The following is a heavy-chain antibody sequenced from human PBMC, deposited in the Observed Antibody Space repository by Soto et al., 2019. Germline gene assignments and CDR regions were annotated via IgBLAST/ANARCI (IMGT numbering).Heavy chain of an antibody. CDR1: GFTFSSYW. J-gene: IGHJ6*03. CDR2: IKSDGSST. D-gene: IGHD1-7*01. V-gene: IGHV3-74*01. Sequence: GGSLRLSCAASGFTFSSYWMHWVRQAPGKGLVWVSRIKSDGSSTSYADFVKGRFTISRDNAKNTLYLQMNSLTSEDTAVYYCAIDPRVDTGARFGYYYYYMDVWGKGTTVTVSS. CDR3: AIDPRVDTGARFGYYYYYMDV.